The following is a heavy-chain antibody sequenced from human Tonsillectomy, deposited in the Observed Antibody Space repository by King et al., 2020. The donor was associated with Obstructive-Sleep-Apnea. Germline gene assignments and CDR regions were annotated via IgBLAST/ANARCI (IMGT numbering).Heavy chain of an antibody. J-gene: IGHJ4*02. CDR3: ARLAVAGIYFDY. V-gene: IGHV4-39*07. Sequence: QLQESGPGLVKPSETLSLTCTVSGGSISSSSYYWGWIRQPPGKGLEWIGSIYYSGNTYYNTSLKTRVTISVDTSKNQFSLKLRSVTAADTAVYYCARLAVAGIYFDYWGQGTLVTVSS. D-gene: IGHD6-19*01. CDR1: GGSISSSSYY. CDR2: IYYSGNT.